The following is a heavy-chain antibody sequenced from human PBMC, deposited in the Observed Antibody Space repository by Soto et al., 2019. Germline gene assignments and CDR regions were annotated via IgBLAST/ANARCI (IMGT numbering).Heavy chain of an antibody. CDR3: ARDLTISSTDGPLDP. CDR1: GGSMSRYY. Sequence: PSETLSLTCTVSGGSMSRYYWTWIRQPPGKGLGWIGNIHYTGSTNYNPSLKSRVTILLGTSTSQFSLKVSSVTAADTAVYYCARDLTISSTDGPLDPWGHGTLVTVSS. V-gene: IGHV4-59*01. D-gene: IGHD1-1*01. CDR2: IHYTGST. J-gene: IGHJ5*02.